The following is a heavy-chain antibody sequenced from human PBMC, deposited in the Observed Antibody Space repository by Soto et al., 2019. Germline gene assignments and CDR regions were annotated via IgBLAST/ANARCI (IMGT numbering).Heavy chain of an antibody. V-gene: IGHV1-8*01. CDR1: GYTFTSYD. CDR2: MNPTNSQT. D-gene: IGHD1-26*01. CDR3: ARGEWVLPI. J-gene: IGHJ4*02. Sequence: ASVKVSCKASGYTFTSYDTNWVRQATGQGLEWMGWMNPTNSQTDYAQKFQGRVALTWDTSISTAYLDLSSLTSDDTAVYYCARGEWVLPIWGQGTLVTVSS.